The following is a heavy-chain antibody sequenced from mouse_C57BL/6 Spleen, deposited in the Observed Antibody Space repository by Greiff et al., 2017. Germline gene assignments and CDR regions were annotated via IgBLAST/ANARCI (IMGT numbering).Heavy chain of an antibody. CDR2: ISYDGSN. Sequence: ESGPGLVKPSQSLSLTCSVTGYSITSGYYWNWIRQFPGNKLEWMGYISYDGSNNYNPSLKNRISITRDTSKNQFFLKLNSVTTEDTATYYCARGITTVVAEGFAYWGQGTLVTVSA. V-gene: IGHV3-6*01. D-gene: IGHD1-1*01. CDR3: ARGITTVVAEGFAY. CDR1: GYSITSGYY. J-gene: IGHJ3*01.